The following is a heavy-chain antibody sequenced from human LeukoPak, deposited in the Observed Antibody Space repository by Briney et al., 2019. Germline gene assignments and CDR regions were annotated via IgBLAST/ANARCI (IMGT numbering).Heavy chain of an antibody. CDR3: ARRAGEYSHPYDY. D-gene: IGHD4-17*01. J-gene: IGHJ4*02. CDR2: IYSSDYI. CDR1: GFLVNANH. Sequence: PGGSLRLSCAASGFLVNANHMNWVRQAPGKGLEWVSIIYSSDYIYYADSVKGRFTISRDNSKNTLYLQMNSLRAEDTAVYYCARRAGEYSHPYDYWGQGTLVTVSS. V-gene: IGHV3-66*04.